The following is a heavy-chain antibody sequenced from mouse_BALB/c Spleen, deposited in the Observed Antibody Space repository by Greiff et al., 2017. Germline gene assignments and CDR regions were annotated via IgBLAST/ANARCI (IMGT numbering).Heavy chain of an antibody. V-gene: IGHV1S137*01. Sequence: VKLQESGAELVRPGVSVKISCKGSGYTFTDYAMHWVKQSHAKSLEWIGVISTYYGDASYNQKFKGKATMTVDKSSSTAYMELARLTSEDSAIYYCARPRDGNYEGYAMDYWGQGTSVTVSS. CDR2: ISTYYGDA. CDR1: GYTFTDYA. J-gene: IGHJ4*01. CDR3: ARPRDGNYEGYAMDY. D-gene: IGHD2-1*01.